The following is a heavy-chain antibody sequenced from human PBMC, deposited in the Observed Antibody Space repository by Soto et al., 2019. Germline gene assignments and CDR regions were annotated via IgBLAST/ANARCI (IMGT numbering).Heavy chain of an antibody. CDR3: ARYSSSAYWFDP. V-gene: IGHV1-3*01. Sequence: GASVKVSCKASGYTFTSYAMHWVRQAPGQRLEWMGWINAGNGNTKYSQKFQGRVTITRDTSASTAYMELSSLRSEDTAVYYCARYSSSAYWFDPWGQGTLVTVSS. CDR2: INAGNGNT. CDR1: GYTFTSYA. J-gene: IGHJ5*02. D-gene: IGHD6-6*01.